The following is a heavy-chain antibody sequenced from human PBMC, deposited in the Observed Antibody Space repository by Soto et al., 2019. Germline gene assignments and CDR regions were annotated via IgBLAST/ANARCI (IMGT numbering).Heavy chain of an antibody. V-gene: IGHV4-59*08. CDR1: GGSISSYY. CDR2: IYYSGST. J-gene: IGHJ4*02. CDR3: ARQVGGWAPWYFDY. Sequence: PSETLSLTCTVSGGSISSYYWSWIRQPPGKGLEWIRYIYYSGSTNYNPSIKRRVTISVDTSKNQFSLKLRSVTAADTAVYYCARQVGGWAPWYFDYWGQGTLVTVSS. D-gene: IGHD6-19*01.